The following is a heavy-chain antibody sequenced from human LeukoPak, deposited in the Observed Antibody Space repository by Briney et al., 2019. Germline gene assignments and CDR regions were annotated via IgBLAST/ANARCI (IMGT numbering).Heavy chain of an antibody. CDR3: AKVSLSMVNDAFDI. CDR1: GFTFSSYE. D-gene: IGHD4/OR15-4a*01. J-gene: IGHJ3*02. Sequence: PGGSLRLSCAASGFTFSSYEMNWVRQAPGKGLEWVSYISALGSTKHYADSVKGRFTISRDNSKNTLYLQMNSLRAEDTAMYYCAKVSLSMVNDAFDIWGQGTMVSVSS. V-gene: IGHV3-48*03. CDR2: ISALGSTK.